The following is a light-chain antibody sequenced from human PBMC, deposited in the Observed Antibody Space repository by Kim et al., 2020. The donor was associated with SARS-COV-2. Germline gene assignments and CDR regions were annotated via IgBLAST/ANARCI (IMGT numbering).Light chain of an antibody. CDR1: QCVLYSSNDKNY. Sequence: RATINCKSSQCVLYSSNDKNYLAWYQQKPGQPPKLLIYWASTRGSGVPDRFSGSGSGTDFTLTISSLQAEDVAVYYCQQYYSSPYTFGQGTKLEIK. CDR3: QQYYSSPYT. V-gene: IGKV4-1*01. J-gene: IGKJ2*01. CDR2: WAS.